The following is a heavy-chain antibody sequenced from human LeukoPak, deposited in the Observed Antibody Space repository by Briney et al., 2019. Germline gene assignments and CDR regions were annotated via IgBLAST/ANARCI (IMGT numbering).Heavy chain of an antibody. Sequence: SETLSLTCAVYGGSFSGYYWSWIRQPPGKGLEWIGEINHSGSTNYNPSLKSRVTISVDTSKNQFSLRLNSVTAADTAMYYCARSHDHLWGNYPDYWGQGTLVTVSS. J-gene: IGHJ4*02. CDR3: ARSHDHLWGNYPDY. CDR1: GGSFSGYY. D-gene: IGHD3-16*02. CDR2: INHSGST. V-gene: IGHV4-34*01.